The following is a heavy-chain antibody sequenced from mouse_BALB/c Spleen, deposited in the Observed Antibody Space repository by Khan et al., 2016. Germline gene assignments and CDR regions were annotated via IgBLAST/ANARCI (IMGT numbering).Heavy chain of an antibody. J-gene: IGHJ2*01. CDR1: GYSFTDYN. Sequence: VQLKQSGPELVKPGASVKVSCKASGYSFTDYNMYWVKQSHGKSLEWIGYIDPYNGGTSYNQKFKGKATLTVAQSSSTAFMHLNSLTSEDSSVDYCARKGYRYDPMDYWVQGTTLTVAS. V-gene: IGHV1S135*01. CDR2: IDPYNGGT. D-gene: IGHD2-14*01. CDR3: ARKGYRYDPMDY.